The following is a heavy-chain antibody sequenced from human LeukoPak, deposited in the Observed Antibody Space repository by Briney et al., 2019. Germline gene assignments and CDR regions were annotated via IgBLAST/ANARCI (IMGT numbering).Heavy chain of an antibody. V-gene: IGHV3-23*01. J-gene: IGHJ4*02. CDR3: AKDRDSSSWYLGSCFGDY. CDR1: GFTFSSYA. Sequence: GGSLRLSCAASGFTFSSYALSWVRQAPGKGLEWVSGISGSGGSTHYADFVEGRFTISRDKSKNTLYLEMNSLRAEDTAVYYCAKDRDSSSWYLGSCFGDYWGQGTLVTVSS. D-gene: IGHD6-13*01. CDR2: ISGSGGST.